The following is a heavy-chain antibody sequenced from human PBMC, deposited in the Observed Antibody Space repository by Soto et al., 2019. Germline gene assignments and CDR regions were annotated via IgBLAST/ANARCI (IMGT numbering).Heavy chain of an antibody. CDR3: ASTGGAVAGKPSYYGMDV. D-gene: IGHD6-19*01. CDR1: GASVNSSRYY. V-gene: IGHV4-39*01. Sequence: QLQLQESGPGLLRPSETLSLTCAVSGASVNSSRYYWGLIRQPPGKGLEWMGSIYYSGSTYSNPSPKSRLIISVDTSKNQFSLKLRSVTVADTAIYYCASTGGAVAGKPSYYGMDVWGRGTTVTVSS. CDR2: IYYSGST. J-gene: IGHJ6*02.